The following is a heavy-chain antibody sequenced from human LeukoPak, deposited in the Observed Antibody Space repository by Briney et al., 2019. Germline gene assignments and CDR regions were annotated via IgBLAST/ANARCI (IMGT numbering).Heavy chain of an antibody. CDR1: GGSISSYY. CDR2: ITSSSTYI. J-gene: IGHJ6*03. D-gene: IGHD3-10*01. V-gene: IGHV3-21*01. Sequence: ETLSLTCTVSGGSISSYYWSWIRQPPGKALEWVSSITSSSTYIFYADSVKGRFTISRDNAKNSLYLQMNSLRAEDTAVYYCARGPFYGSGPYYYYYMDVWGKGTTVTVSS. CDR3: ARGPFYGSGPYYYYYMDV.